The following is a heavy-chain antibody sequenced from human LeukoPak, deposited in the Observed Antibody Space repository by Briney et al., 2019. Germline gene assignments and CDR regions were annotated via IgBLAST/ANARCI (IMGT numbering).Heavy chain of an antibody. D-gene: IGHD6-6*01. CDR2: IYHIGKT. CDR1: NSSISSGYF. Sequence: SETLSLTCAVSNSSISSGYFWGWIRQSQGKGLEWVGSIYHIGKTYYNPSLRSRLIISVDTSKNQLSLSLNSLTAADSALYYCARGAGAFGSSSYHFDYWGQGILVTVSS. CDR3: ARGAGAFGSSSYHFDY. J-gene: IGHJ4*02. V-gene: IGHV4-38-2*01.